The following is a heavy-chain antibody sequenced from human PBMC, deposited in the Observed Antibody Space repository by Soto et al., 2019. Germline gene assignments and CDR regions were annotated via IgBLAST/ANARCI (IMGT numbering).Heavy chain of an antibody. V-gene: IGHV3-21*01. CDR3: ARDAARYCSSTSCPFDY. CDR2: TSSSSSYI. Sequence: GGSLRLSCAASGFTFSSYSMNWVRQAPGKGLEWVSSTSSSSSYIYYADSVKGRFTISRDNAKNSPYLQMNSLRAEDTAVYYCARDAARYCSSTSCPFDYWGQGILVTVSS. D-gene: IGHD2-2*01. J-gene: IGHJ4*02. CDR1: GFTFSSYS.